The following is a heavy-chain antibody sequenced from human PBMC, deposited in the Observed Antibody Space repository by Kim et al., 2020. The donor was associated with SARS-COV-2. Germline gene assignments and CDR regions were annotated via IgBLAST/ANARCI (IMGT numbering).Heavy chain of an antibody. CDR1: GGSISSSSYY. D-gene: IGHD2-15*01. V-gene: IGHV4-39*06. CDR2: IDYSGST. CDR3: ARHRSRVPSQS. Sequence: SETLSLTCTVSGGSISSSSYYWGWMRQPPGQGREWVGSIDYSGSTYYNPSLKSRFTLTVETTKNQCTWKLSPLTAGATTIYCWARHRSRVPSQSWGQGT. J-gene: IGHJ5*02.